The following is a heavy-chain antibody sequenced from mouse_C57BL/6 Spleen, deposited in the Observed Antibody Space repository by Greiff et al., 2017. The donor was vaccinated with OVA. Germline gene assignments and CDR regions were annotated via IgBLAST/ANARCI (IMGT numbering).Heavy chain of an antibody. CDR3: ARQLYYDYDGYYYAMDY. D-gene: IGHD2-4*01. V-gene: IGHV2-6-1*01. CDR2: IWSDGST. J-gene: IGHJ4*01. Sequence: VQLKQSGPGLVAPSQSLSITCTVSGFSLTSYGVHWVRQPPGKGLEWLVVIWSDGSTTYNSALKSRLSIRKDNSKSQVFLKMNSLQTDDTAMYYCARQLYYDYDGYYYAMDYWGQGTSVTVSS. CDR1: GFSLTSYG.